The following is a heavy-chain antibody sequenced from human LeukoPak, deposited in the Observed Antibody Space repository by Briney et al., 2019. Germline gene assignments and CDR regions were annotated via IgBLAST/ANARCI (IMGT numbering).Heavy chain of an antibody. D-gene: IGHD3-22*01. CDR2: IYYTGST. J-gene: IGHJ4*02. CDR3: ARHRGDYYDSSGSFDY. V-gene: IGHV4-39*01. CDR1: AGSITNTNYC. Sequence: SGSLSVTCIVLAGSITNTNYCGGWIRQPPGTCLEWIVNIYYTGSTYYNPALKNRVTISVDTSKNPFSLKLSSVTPADTAVYYCARHRGDYYDSSGSFDYWGQGTLVTVSS.